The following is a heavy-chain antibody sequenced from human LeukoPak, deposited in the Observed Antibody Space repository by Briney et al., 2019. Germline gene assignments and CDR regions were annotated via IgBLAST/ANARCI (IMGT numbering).Heavy chain of an antibody. D-gene: IGHD6-13*01. J-gene: IGHJ6*03. Sequence: AXVKVSCKASGYTFTSYDINWVRQAPGQGLEWMGWMNPNSGNTGYAQKFQGRVTMTRNTSISTAYMELSSLRSEDTAVYYCARSGGMASGYYYYMGVWGKGTTVTVSS. CDR2: MNPNSGNT. CDR3: ARSGGMASGYYYYMGV. CDR1: GYTFTSYD. V-gene: IGHV1-8*01.